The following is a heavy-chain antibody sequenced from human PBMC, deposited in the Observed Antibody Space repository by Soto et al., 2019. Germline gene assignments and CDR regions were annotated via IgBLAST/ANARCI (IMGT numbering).Heavy chain of an antibody. V-gene: IGHV3-23*01. Sequence: EVQLLESGGDLAQPGGSLRLICAASGFTFSNYAMTWVRQSPGKGLEWVSTITSAGSTFYGDTVKGRFTISRDNSKSTLYLQLNSLGAEDTAGYYCAKTDKFHSHSSGWANRFDSWGQGTLVTVSS. CDR3: AKTDKFHSHSSGWANRFDS. D-gene: IGHD6-19*01. CDR2: ITSAGST. CDR1: GFTFSNYA. J-gene: IGHJ4*02.